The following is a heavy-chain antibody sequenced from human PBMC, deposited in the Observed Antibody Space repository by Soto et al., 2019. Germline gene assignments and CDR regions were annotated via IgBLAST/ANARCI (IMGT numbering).Heavy chain of an antibody. CDR1: GFTFSSYA. CDR3: ARDRVRYCSGGSCYSFDY. J-gene: IGHJ4*02. Sequence: EVQLLESGGGLVQPGGSLRLSCAASGFTFSSYAMSWVRQAPGKGLEWVSAISGSGGSTYYADSVKGRFTISRDNSKNTLYLQMNSLRAEDTAVYYCARDRVRYCSGGSCYSFDYWGQGTLVTVSS. V-gene: IGHV3-23*01. D-gene: IGHD2-15*01. CDR2: ISGSGGST.